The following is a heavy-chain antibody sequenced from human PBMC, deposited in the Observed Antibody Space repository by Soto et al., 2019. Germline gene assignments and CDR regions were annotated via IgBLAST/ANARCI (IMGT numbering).Heavy chain of an antibody. J-gene: IGHJ6*02. CDR2: INHSGST. Sequence: PSETLSLTCAVYGGSFSGYYWSWIRQPPGKGLEWIGEINHSGSTNYNPSLKSRVTISVDTSKNQFSLKLSSVTAAVTAVYFCARQRYHYNSSGYYAPFYSYYSMDIWGPGTMVTVSS. V-gene: IGHV4-34*01. CDR3: ARQRYHYNSSGYYAPFYSYYSMDI. D-gene: IGHD3-22*01. CDR1: GGSFSGYY.